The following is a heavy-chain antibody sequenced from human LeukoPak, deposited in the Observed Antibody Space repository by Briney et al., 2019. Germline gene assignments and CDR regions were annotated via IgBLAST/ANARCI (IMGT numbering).Heavy chain of an antibody. D-gene: IGHD5-18*01. CDR1: GAPITSGDYS. Sequence: PSEPLSLTCLVSGAPITSGDYSWSWIRQPPGKGLEWIGYIYYSGSTYYNPSLKSRVTISVDTSKNQFSLKLSSVTAADTAVYYCARASYSYGLGYWGQGTLVTVSS. J-gene: IGHJ4*02. CDR2: IYYSGST. CDR3: ARASYSYGLGY. V-gene: IGHV4-30-4*01.